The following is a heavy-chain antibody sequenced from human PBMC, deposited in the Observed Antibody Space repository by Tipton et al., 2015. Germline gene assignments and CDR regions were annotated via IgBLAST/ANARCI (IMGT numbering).Heavy chain of an antibody. CDR2: ISGSASST. CDR3: ARYVWLGTQETYAMDV. D-gene: IGHD3-16*01. Sequence: LSLTCTVSGGSVSSGSYYWSWIRQPPGKELEWVSTISGSASSTYYADSVKGRFTISRDNSKSTLYLQVNSLRAEDTAAYYCARYVWLGTQETYAMDVWGQGTTVTVSS. CDR1: GGSVSSGSYY. J-gene: IGHJ6*02. V-gene: IGHV3-23*01.